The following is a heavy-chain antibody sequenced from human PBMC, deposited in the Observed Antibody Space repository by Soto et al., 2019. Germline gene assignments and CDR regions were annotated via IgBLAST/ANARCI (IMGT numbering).Heavy chain of an antibody. CDR2: IYKSATT. J-gene: IGHJ5*01. D-gene: IGHD2-15*01. V-gene: IGHV4-30-4*01. CDR3: ARGRYCLTGRCFPNWFDS. CDR1: GDSISTVDYF. Sequence: QVQLLESGPGLVKPSQTLSLTCSVSGDSISTVDYFWAWVRQPPGQALEYIGYIYKSATTYYNPPFESRVDISLDTSKSQFSLNVTSLTAADTAVYFCARGRYCLTGRCFPNWFDSWGQGTLVTVSS.